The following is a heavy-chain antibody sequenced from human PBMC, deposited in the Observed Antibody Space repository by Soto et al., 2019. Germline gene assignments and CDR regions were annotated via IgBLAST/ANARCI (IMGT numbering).Heavy chain of an antibody. CDR1: GLSLSTSGAS. CDR2: ILWDGDK. Sequence: QLNLIESGPTLVKPTQTLTLTCTFSGLSLSTSGASVGWVRQPPGRALEWLALILWDGDKRYNASLGNRLTITKDTSMNQVVLTLTNVDPADTATYYCAHRATMTIFGLIIDNGIWFDPWGQGTRVIVSS. J-gene: IGHJ5*02. D-gene: IGHD3-3*01. CDR3: AHRATMTIFGLIIDNGIWFDP. V-gene: IGHV2-5*02.